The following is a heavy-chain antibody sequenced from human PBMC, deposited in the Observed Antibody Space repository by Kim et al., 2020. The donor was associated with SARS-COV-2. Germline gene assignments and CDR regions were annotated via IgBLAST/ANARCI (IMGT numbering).Heavy chain of an antibody. CDR3: AKDMRIQLWAYDILTGDFGLASDY. CDR1: GFTFDDYA. Sequence: GGSLRLSCAASGFTFDDYAMHWVRQAPGKGLEWVSLISGDGGSTYYADSVKGRFTISRDNSKNSLYLQMNSLRTEDTALYYCAKDMRIQLWAYDILTGDFGLASDYWGQGTLVTVSS. J-gene: IGHJ4*02. V-gene: IGHV3-43*02. D-gene: IGHD3-9*01. CDR2: ISGDGGST.